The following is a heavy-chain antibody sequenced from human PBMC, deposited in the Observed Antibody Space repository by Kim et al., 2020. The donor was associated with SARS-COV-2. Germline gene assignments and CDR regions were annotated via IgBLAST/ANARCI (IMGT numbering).Heavy chain of an antibody. CDR1: GFTFSIYT. CDR3: AKRPYANFHYEDY. CDR2: ISGSGGIT. J-gene: IGHJ4*02. Sequence: GGSLRLSCVASGFTFSIYTMTWVRQAPGKGLEWVSVISGSGGITYYADSVKCRFTISRDNSKNTLYLQMHSLKADDTAVYSCAKRPYANFHYEDYWATGT. V-gene: IGHV3-23*01. D-gene: IGHD4-17*01.